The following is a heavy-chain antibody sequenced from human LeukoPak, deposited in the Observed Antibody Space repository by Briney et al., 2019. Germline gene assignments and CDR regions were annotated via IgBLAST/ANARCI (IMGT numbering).Heavy chain of an antibody. V-gene: IGHV1-3*01. CDR3: ARGRGRSKVAAAVSDAFDI. Sequence: ASVKVSCKASGYTFTSYAMHWVRQAPGQRLEWMGWINAGNGNTKYSQKFQGGVTITRDTSASTAYMELSSLRSEDTAVYYCARGRGRSKVAAAVSDAFDIWGQGTMVTVSS. CDR1: GYTFTSYA. J-gene: IGHJ3*02. CDR2: INAGNGNT. D-gene: IGHD6-13*01.